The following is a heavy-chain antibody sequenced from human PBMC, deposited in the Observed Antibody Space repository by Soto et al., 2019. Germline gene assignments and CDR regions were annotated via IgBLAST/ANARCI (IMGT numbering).Heavy chain of an antibody. D-gene: IGHD6-13*01. CDR3: AKGSLAGSSSCEFEY. CDR2: ISYDGSNK. Sequence: PCRSLRLSCAASGFTCSSYGMHWVRQAPGKGLEWVAVISYDGSNKYYADSVKGRFTISRDNSKNTLYLQMNSLRAEDTAVYYFAKGSLAGSSSCEFEYWGQGTLVTVS. J-gene: IGHJ4*02. V-gene: IGHV3-30*18. CDR1: GFTCSSYG.